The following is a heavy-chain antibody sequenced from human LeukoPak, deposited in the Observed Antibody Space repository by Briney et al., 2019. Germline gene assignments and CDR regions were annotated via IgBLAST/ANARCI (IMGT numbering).Heavy chain of an antibody. J-gene: IGHJ4*02. CDR1: GFTFSSYA. CDR2: ISSNGGST. V-gene: IGHV3-64D*06. Sequence: PGGSLRLSCSASGFTFSSYAMHWVGQAPGKGLEYVSAISSNGGSTYYADSVKGRFTISRDNSKNTLYLQMSSLRAEDTAVYYCVKGEGITMIVVVTSFDYWGQGTLVTVSS. D-gene: IGHD3-22*01. CDR3: VKGEGITMIVVVTSFDY.